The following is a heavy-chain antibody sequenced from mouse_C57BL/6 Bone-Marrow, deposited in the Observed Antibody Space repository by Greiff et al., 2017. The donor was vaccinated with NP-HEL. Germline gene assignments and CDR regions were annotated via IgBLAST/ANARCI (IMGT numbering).Heavy chain of an antibody. J-gene: IGHJ4*01. CDR1: GFNIKNTY. CDR2: IDPANGNT. Sequence: VQLQQSVAELVRPGASVKLSCTASGFNIKNTYMHWVKQRPEQGLEWIGRIDPANGNTKYAPKFQGTATITADTSSNTAYLQISSLTSEDTAIYYCASPPIYDGYYDAMDYWGQGTSVTVSS. D-gene: IGHD2-3*01. V-gene: IGHV14-3*01. CDR3: ASPPIYDGYYDAMDY.